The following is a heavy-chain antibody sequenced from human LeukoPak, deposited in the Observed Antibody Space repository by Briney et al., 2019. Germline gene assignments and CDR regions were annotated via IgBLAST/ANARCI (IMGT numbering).Heavy chain of an antibody. CDR2: IYYSGST. J-gene: IGHJ4*02. Sequence: SETLSLTCTVSGGSISSSNYYWGWIRQPPGKGLEWIGNIYYSGSTYYNPSFKSRLTISVDTSKNQFSLKLSSVTAADTAVYYCASLRTGDFDYWGQGTLVTVSS. V-gene: IGHV4-39*01. CDR1: GGSISSSNYY. D-gene: IGHD3-10*01. CDR3: ASLRTGDFDY.